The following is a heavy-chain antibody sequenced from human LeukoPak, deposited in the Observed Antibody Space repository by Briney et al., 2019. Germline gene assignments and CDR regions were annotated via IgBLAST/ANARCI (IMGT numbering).Heavy chain of an antibody. CDR1: GGTFSSYA. D-gene: IGHD3-16*01. CDR3: ARGGMITYDVAQGY. CDR2: TIPIFGTA. V-gene: IGHV1-69*06. Sequence: ASVKVSCKASGGTFSSYAISWVRQAPGQGLEWMGGTIPIFGTANYAQKFQGRVTITADKSTSTAYMELSSLRSEDTAVYYCARGGMITYDVAQGYWGQGTLVTVSS. J-gene: IGHJ4*02.